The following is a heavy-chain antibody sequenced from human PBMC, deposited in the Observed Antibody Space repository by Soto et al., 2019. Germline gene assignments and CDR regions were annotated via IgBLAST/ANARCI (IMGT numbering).Heavy chain of an antibody. Sequence: NPGGSLRLSCIGSGFTFGDHAMSWFRQAPGKGLEWVGFIRSKAYGGTTEYAASVKGRFTISRDDSNSIAYLQMNSLKTEDTAVYYCQYQLLTYYYGMDVWGQGTTVTV. J-gene: IGHJ6*02. CDR3: QYQLLTYYYGMDV. CDR2: IRSKAYGGTT. V-gene: IGHV3-49*05. CDR1: GFTFGDHA. D-gene: IGHD2-2*01.